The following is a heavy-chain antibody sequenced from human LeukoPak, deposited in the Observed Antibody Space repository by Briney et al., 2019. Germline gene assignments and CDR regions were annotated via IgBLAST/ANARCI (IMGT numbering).Heavy chain of an antibody. CDR1: GGSISGSDYY. J-gene: IGHJ4*02. CDR3: ARVATARAGVDGLAYRSFDY. D-gene: IGHD2-21*01. CDR2: SYYSGST. V-gene: IGHV4-30-4*01. Sequence: PSETLSLTCTVSGGSISGSDYYWSWIRQPPGRGLEWIGYSYYSGSTYFNPSLKSRVAISLDTSKNQFSLKLSSVTAADTAVYYCARVATARAGVDGLAYRSFDYWGQGTLVTVSS.